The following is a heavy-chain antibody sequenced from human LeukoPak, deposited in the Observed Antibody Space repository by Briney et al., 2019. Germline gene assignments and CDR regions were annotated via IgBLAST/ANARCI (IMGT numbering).Heavy chain of an antibody. CDR3: ARGSQTLRFLEWLAYYFDY. V-gene: IGHV1-8*01. CDR1: GYTFTSYD. J-gene: IGHJ4*02. CDR2: MNPNSGNT. Sequence: ASVKVSCKASGYTFTSYDINWVRQATGQGLEWMGWMNPNSGNTGYAQKFQCRVTMTRNTSISTAYMELSSLRSEDTAVYYCARGSQTLRFLEWLAYYFDYWGQGTLVTVSS. D-gene: IGHD3-3*01.